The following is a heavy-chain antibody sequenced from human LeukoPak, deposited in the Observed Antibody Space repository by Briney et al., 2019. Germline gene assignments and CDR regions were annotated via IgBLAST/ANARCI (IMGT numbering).Heavy chain of an antibody. CDR3: ARDVVYYDSSGYVNWFDP. Sequence: PSETLSLTCTVSGGSISSYYWSWIRQPPGKGLEWIGYIYYSGSTNYNPSLKSRVTISVDTSKNQFSLKLSSVTAADTAVYYCARDVVYYDSSGYVNWFDPWGQGTLVTVSS. CDR2: IYYSGST. J-gene: IGHJ5*02. CDR1: GGSISSYY. D-gene: IGHD3-22*01. V-gene: IGHV4-59*01.